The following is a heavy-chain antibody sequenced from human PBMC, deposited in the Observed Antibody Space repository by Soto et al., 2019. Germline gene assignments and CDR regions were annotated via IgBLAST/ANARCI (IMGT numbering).Heavy chain of an antibody. V-gene: IGHV4-59*08. D-gene: IGHD5-18*01. J-gene: IGHJ5*02. CDR3: ARLVWSYGTWFDP. CDR2: IYYSGST. CDR1: GGSISSYY. Sequence: SETLSLTCTGSGGSISSYYWSWIRQPPGKGLEWIGYIYYSGSTNYNPSLKSRVTISVDTSKNQFSLKLSSVTAADTAVYYCARLVWSYGTWFDPWGQGTLVTVSS.